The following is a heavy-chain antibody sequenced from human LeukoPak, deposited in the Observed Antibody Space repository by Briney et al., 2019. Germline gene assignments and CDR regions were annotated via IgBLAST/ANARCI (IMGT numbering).Heavy chain of an antibody. CDR1: GFTFSSYW. J-gene: IGHJ3*02. Sequence: PGGSLRLSCAASGFTFSSYWMSWVRQAPGKGLDWVANIKQDGSEKYYVDSVKGRFTISRDNAKNSLYLQMNSLRAEDTAVYYCARVDGDYSDAFDIWGQGTMVTVSS. CDR3: ARVDGDYSDAFDI. V-gene: IGHV3-7*01. D-gene: IGHD4-17*01. CDR2: IKQDGSEK.